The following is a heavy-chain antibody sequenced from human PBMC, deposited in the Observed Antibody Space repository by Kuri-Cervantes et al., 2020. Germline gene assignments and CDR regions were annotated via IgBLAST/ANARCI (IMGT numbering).Heavy chain of an antibody. Sequence: GGSLRLSCAASGFTFDDYGLSWVRQAPGKGLEWVSGINWNGGSTGYADSVKGRFTISRDNAKNSLYLQMNSLRVEDTAVYYCARAPRIAVAGTVDYYYYMDVWGKGTTVTVSS. V-gene: IGHV3-20*04. D-gene: IGHD6-19*01. CDR1: GFTFDDYG. CDR3: ARAPRIAVAGTVDYYYYMDV. J-gene: IGHJ6*03. CDR2: INWNGGST.